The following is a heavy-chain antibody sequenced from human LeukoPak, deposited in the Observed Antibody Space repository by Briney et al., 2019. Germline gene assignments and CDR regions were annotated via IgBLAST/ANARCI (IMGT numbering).Heavy chain of an antibody. D-gene: IGHD5-18*01. CDR2: ISYDGSNK. J-gene: IGHJ4*02. CDR3: ARDLAYSRLDY. CDR1: GFTSGTYT. Sequence: GGSLRLSCAASGFTSGTYTMHWVRQAPGKGLEWVAVISYDGSNKYYADSVKGRFTISRDNSKNTLYLQMNSLRAEDTAVYYCARDLAYSRLDYWGQGMLVTVSS. V-gene: IGHV3-30-3*01.